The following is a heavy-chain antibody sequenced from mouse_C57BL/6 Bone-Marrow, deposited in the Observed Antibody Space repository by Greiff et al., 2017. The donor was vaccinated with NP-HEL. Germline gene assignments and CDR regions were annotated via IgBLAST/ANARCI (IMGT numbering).Heavy chain of an antibody. D-gene: IGHD2-1*01. Sequence: VQLQQPGAELVKPGASVKMSCKASGYTFTSYWITWVKQRPGQGLGWIGDIYPGSGSTNYNEKFKSTATLTVYTASSTAYMQLSSLTSEDSAVYYCARWGHGNYFDYWGQGTTLTVSS. V-gene: IGHV1-55*01. J-gene: IGHJ2*01. CDR2: IYPGSGST. CDR3: ARWGHGNYFDY. CDR1: GYTFTSYW.